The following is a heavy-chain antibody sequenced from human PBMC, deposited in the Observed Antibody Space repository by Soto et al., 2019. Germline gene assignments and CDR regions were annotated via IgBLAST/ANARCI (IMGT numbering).Heavy chain of an antibody. CDR3: VKAAYFYYGMDV. V-gene: IGHV3-23*01. CDR2: LSGGGDST. D-gene: IGHD6-25*01. CDR1: GFTFSNSA. J-gene: IGHJ6*02. Sequence: EVQLLESGGSLVQPGGSLRLSCAASGFTFSNSAMTWVRQAPGRGLVWVSSLSGGGDSTYYADSVKGRFTISRDNFKNTLYLQMSSLRAEDTAVYYCVKAAYFYYGMDVWGQGTTVTVSS.